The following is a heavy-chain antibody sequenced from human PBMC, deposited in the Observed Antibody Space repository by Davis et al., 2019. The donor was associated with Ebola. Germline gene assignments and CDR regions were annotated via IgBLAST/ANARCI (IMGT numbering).Heavy chain of an antibody. J-gene: IGHJ6*02. D-gene: IGHD4-11*01. Sequence: AASVKVSCKASGYTFTTYAMHWVRQAPGQRLEWMGWINAGNGNTKYSQKFQGRVTITRDTSASTAYMELSSLRSEDTAVYYCAKTTVTDLSYYYYGMDVWGQGTLVTVSS. CDR3: AKTTVTDLSYYYYGMDV. CDR2: INAGNGNT. CDR1: GYTFTTYA. V-gene: IGHV1-3*01.